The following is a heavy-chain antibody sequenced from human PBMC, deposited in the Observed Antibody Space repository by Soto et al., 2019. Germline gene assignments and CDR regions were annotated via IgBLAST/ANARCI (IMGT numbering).Heavy chain of an antibody. V-gene: IGHV5-51*01. J-gene: IGHJ4*02. CDR3: ARKFAPEFFDS. CDR1: GYTFSTYW. D-gene: IGHD3-10*01. CDR2: IYPGDSDT. Sequence: GESLKISCKGSGYTFSTYWIAWVRQMPGKGLEWMGIIYPGDSDTKYSPAFQGQVTISADKSINTAYLQWTSLEASDTAMYYCARKFAPEFFDSWGQGTLVTDSS.